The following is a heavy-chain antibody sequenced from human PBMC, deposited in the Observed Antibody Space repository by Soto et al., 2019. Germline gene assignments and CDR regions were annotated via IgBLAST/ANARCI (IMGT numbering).Heavy chain of an antibody. Sequence: GGSLRLSCAASGFTFSDYYMSWIRQAPGKGLEWVSYISSSGSTIYYADSVKGRLTISRDNAKNSLYLQMNSLRAEDTAVYYCARRDYDSSGYPYFDYWGQGTLVTVSS. V-gene: IGHV3-11*01. J-gene: IGHJ4*02. CDR1: GFTFSDYY. CDR3: ARRDYDSSGYPYFDY. D-gene: IGHD3-22*01. CDR2: ISSSGSTI.